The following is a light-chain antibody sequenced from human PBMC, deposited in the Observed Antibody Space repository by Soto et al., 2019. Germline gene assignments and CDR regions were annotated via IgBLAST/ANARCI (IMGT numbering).Light chain of an antibody. CDR3: QQYGSSPVT. Sequence: EIVLTQSPGTLSLSPGEGATLACRASQSVSSSDLAWYQQTPGQAPRLLIFGASNRATGIPDRFSGSGSGTDFPLTISRLEPEDFAVYYCQQYGSSPVTFGQGTKLEIK. V-gene: IGKV3-20*01. CDR2: GAS. CDR1: QSVSSSD. J-gene: IGKJ2*01.